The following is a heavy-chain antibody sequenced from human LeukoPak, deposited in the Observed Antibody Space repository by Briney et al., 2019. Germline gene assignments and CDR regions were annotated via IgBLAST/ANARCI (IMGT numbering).Heavy chain of an antibody. D-gene: IGHD3-3*01. CDR1: GGSISSSDW. J-gene: IGHJ4*02. Sequence: SETLSLTCAVSGGSISSSDWWSWVRQSPGKGLEWIGEIYHRGSTNYNPSLKSRVTISVDTSKNQFSPKLSSVTAADTAVYYCARAYFWSGYYTFDYWGQGTLVTVSS. V-gene: IGHV4-4*02. CDR2: IYHRGST. CDR3: ARAYFWSGYYTFDY.